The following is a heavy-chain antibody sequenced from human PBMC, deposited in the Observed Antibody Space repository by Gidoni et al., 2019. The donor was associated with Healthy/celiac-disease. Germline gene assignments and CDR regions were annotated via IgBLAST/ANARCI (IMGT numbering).Heavy chain of an antibody. V-gene: IGHV3-30*18. D-gene: IGHD3-10*01. Sequence: QVQLVESGGGVVQPGRSLRLSCAASGFTFSSYGMHWVRQAPGKGLEWVAVISYDGSNKYYADSVKGRFTISRDNSKNTLYLQMNSLRAEDTAVYYCAKGYGSGSYQLPDLWGRGTLVTVSS. CDR3: AKGYGSGSYQLPDL. CDR1: GFTFSSYG. CDR2: ISYDGSNK. J-gene: IGHJ2*01.